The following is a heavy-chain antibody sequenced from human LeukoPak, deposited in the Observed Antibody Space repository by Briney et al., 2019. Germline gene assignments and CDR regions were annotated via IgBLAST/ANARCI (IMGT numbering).Heavy chain of an antibody. CDR3: ARGSTLDIVVAVDY. Sequence: SETLSLTCTVSGGSISSSGYYWGWVRQTPGKGLEWIGSVDYSGKTYYIPSLKSRITISLDMSKNQYSLKLSSVTAADTAVYYCARGSTLDIVVAVDYWGQGTLVTVSS. D-gene: IGHD2-15*01. CDR1: GGSISSSGYY. V-gene: IGHV4-39*07. CDR2: VDYSGKT. J-gene: IGHJ4*02.